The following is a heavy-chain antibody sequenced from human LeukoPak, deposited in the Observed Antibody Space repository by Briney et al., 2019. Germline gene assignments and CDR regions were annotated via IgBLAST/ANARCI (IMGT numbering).Heavy chain of an antibody. CDR2: IIPIFGTA. J-gene: IGHJ5*02. V-gene: IGHV1-69*05. CDR1: GGTFSSYA. Sequence: SVKVSCKASGGTFSSYAISWVQQAPGQGLEWMGGIIPIFGTANYAQKFQGRVTITTDESTSTAYMELSSLRSEDTAVYYCARDNGSGGWYLDWFDPWGQGTLVTVSS. D-gene: IGHD6-19*01. CDR3: ARDNGSGGWYLDWFDP.